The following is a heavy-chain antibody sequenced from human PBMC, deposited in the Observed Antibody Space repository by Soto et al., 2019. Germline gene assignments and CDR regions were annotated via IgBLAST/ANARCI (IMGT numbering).Heavy chain of an antibody. J-gene: IGHJ6*02. D-gene: IGHD3-16*01. CDR2: IYPGDSDT. CDR3: AGVGGARSDSYYYGTDV. CDR1: GYIFTSYW. V-gene: IGHV5-51*01. Sequence: GESLKISCKGSGYIFTSYWIGWVRQIPGKGLEWVGIIYPGDSDTRYSPSFQGQVPISANKSISTAYLQWSSLQAEETAMYYCAGVGGARSDSYYYGTDVWGQGTTVTVSS.